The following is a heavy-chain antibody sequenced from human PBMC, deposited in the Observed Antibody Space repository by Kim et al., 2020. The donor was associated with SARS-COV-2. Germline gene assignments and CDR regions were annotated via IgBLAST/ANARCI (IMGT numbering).Heavy chain of an antibody. D-gene: IGHD3-9*01. CDR1: GFIFSHYW. Sequence: GGSLRLSCEGSGFIFSHYWMHWVRQAPGKGLEWVARISSDGSFTGHADSVQGRFTISRDNAKNTLYLQMYILRVEDTAVYYCAHFGFDWLLYLWGQGTLVTVSS. CDR3: AHFGFDWLLYL. V-gene: IGHV3-74*01. J-gene: IGHJ4*02. CDR2: ISSDGSFT.